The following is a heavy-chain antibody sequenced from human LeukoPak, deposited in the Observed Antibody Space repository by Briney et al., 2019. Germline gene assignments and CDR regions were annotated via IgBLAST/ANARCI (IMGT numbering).Heavy chain of an antibody. CDR3: ARAGPPAFDP. V-gene: IGHV3-48*03. J-gene: IGHJ5*02. CDR2: ISYSGSTT. Sequence: GGSLRLSCAASGXTFTNFEMNWVRQAPGKGLEWVSYISYSGSTTSYADSVKGRFTISRDNAKNSLYLQMNSLRAEDTAVYYCARAGPPAFDPWGQGTLVTVSS. CDR1: GXTFTNFE.